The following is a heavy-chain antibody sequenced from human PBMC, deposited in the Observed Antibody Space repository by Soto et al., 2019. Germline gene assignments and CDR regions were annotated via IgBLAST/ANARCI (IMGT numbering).Heavy chain of an antibody. CDR2: INAGNGNT. CDR3: ARDPPISSSGYSSRGGAFDY. V-gene: IGHV1-3*01. Sequence: ASVKVSCTASGYTFTSYARHWVRQAPGQRLEWMGWINAGNGNTKYSQKFQGRVTITRDTSASTAYMELSSLRSEDTAVYYCARDPPISSSGYSSRGGAFDYWGQGTLVTVSS. D-gene: IGHD3-22*01. J-gene: IGHJ4*02. CDR1: GYTFTSYA.